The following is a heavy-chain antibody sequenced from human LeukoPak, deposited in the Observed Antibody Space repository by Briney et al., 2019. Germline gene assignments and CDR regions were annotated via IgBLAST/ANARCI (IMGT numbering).Heavy chain of an antibody. CDR2: ISGSGGST. Sequence: GGSLRLSCAASGFTFSSYAMSWVRQAPGKGLEWVSAISGSGGSTYYADSVKGRFTISRDNSKNTLYLQMNSLRAEDTGVYSCAKGGVEWELLGWFDPWGQGTLVTVSS. J-gene: IGHJ5*02. CDR1: GFTFSSYA. D-gene: IGHD1-26*01. V-gene: IGHV3-23*01. CDR3: AKGGVEWELLGWFDP.